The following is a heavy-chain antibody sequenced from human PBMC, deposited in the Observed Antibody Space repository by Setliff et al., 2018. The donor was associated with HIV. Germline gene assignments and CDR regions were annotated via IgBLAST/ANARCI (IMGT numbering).Heavy chain of an antibody. V-gene: IGHV1-18*01. CDR3: ARVRNHLAVSPWYSYMDV. J-gene: IGHJ6*03. D-gene: IGHD6-19*01. CDR1: GYTFATYG. CDR2: ISPYNGNT. Sequence: ASVKVSCKASGYTFATYGISWVRQAPGQGLEWMGWISPYNGNTNYAQKVQGRDTMTTDTSTSTAYMELRSLRSDDTALYYCARVRNHLAVSPWYSYMDVWGKGTTVTVSS.